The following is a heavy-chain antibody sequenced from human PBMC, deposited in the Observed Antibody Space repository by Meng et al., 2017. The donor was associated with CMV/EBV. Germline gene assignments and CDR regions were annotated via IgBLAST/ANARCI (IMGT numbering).Heavy chain of an antibody. V-gene: IGHV4-59*06. Sequence: VQLQASAPGLVKPSETLSLTCTVSGGSISSYYWSWIRQPAGKGLEWIGYIYYSGSTYYNPSLKSRVTISVDTSKNQFSLKLSSVTAADTAVYYCARVTSRVAGAFDYWGQGTLVTVSS. D-gene: IGHD4-11*01. CDR2: IYYSGST. CDR3: ARVTSRVAGAFDY. J-gene: IGHJ4*02. CDR1: GGSISSYY.